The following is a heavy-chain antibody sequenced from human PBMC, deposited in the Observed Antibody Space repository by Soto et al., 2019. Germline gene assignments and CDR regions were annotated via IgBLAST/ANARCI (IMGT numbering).Heavy chain of an antibody. CDR3: ARTNPVLLWFGELFPDAFDI. D-gene: IGHD3-10*01. CDR1: GGSFSGYY. CDR2: INHSGST. J-gene: IGHJ3*02. Sequence: SETLSLTCAVYGGSFSGYYWSWIRQPPGKGLEWIGEINHSGSTNYNPSLKSRVTISVDTSKNQFSLKLSSVTAADTAVYYCARTNPVLLWFGELFPDAFDIWGQGTMVTVSS. V-gene: IGHV4-34*01.